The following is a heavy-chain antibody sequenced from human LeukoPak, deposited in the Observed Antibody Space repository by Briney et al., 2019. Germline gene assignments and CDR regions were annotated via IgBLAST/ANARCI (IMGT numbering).Heavy chain of an antibody. J-gene: IGHJ4*02. Sequence: GASVKVSCKASGYTFTSYGISWVRQAPGQGHELMGWISAYNGNTNYAQKLQGRVTMTTDTSTSTAYMELRSLRSDDTAVYYCARGPGSVAAAAPFDYWGQGTLVTVSS. CDR2: ISAYNGNT. D-gene: IGHD6-13*01. V-gene: IGHV1-18*01. CDR1: GYTFTSYG. CDR3: ARGPGSVAAAAPFDY.